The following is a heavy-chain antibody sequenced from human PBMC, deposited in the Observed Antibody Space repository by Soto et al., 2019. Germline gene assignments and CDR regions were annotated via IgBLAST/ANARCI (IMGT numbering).Heavy chain of an antibody. V-gene: IGHV3-23*01. Sequence: PGVSLRLSCAASGFTFSSYAMSWVRQAPGKGLEWVSAISGSGGSTYYADSVKGRFTISRDNSKNTLYLQMNSLRAEDTAVYYCAKVGDYDFWSGCPYFDYWGQGTLVTVPQ. CDR3: AKVGDYDFWSGCPYFDY. D-gene: IGHD3-3*01. J-gene: IGHJ4*02. CDR2: ISGSGGST. CDR1: GFTFSSYA.